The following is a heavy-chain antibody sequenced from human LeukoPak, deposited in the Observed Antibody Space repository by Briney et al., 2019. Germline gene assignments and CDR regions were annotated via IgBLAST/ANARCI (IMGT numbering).Heavy chain of an antibody. V-gene: IGHV3-30*18. J-gene: IGHJ4*02. CDR1: GFTFSSYG. D-gene: IGHD3-22*01. CDR2: ISYDGSNK. Sequence: GGSLRLSCAASGFTFSSYGMHWVRQAPGKGLEWVAVISYDGSNKYYADSVKGRFTISRDNSKNTLYLQMNSLRAEDTAVYYCAKDLDLGGTYYYDNSGISGPDYWGQGTLVTVSS. CDR3: AKDLDLGGTYYYDNSGISGPDY.